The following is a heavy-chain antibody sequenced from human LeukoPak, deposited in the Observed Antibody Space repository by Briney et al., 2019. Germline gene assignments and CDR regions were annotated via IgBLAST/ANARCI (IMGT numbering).Heavy chain of an antibody. J-gene: IGHJ4*02. Sequence: PGGSLRLSCAASGFTFSSYWMSWVRQAPGKGLEWVANIKQDGSEKYYVDSVKGQFTISRDNAKNSLYLQMNSLRAEDTAVYYCAKKTGSTIFGVVIPNVVDYWGQGTLVTVSS. CDR2: IKQDGSEK. V-gene: IGHV3-7*03. D-gene: IGHD3-3*01. CDR1: GFTFSSYW. CDR3: AKKTGSTIFGVVIPNVVDY.